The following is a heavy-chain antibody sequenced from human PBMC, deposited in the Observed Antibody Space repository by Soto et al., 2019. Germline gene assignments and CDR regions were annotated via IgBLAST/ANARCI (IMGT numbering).Heavy chain of an antibody. CDR3: ATEWGELLWGYYYYYGMDV. D-gene: IGHD1-26*01. J-gene: IGHJ6*02. CDR1: GYTLTELS. V-gene: IGHV1-24*01. CDR2: FDPEDGET. Sequence: ASVKVSFKVSGYTLTELSMHWVRQAPGKGLEWMGGFDPEDGETIYAQKFQGRVTMTEDTSTDTAYMELSSLRSEDTAVYYCATEWGELLWGYYYYYGMDVWGQGTTVTVSS.